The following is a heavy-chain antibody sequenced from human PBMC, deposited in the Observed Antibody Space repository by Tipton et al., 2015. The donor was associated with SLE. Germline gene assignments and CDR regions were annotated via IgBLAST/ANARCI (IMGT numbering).Heavy chain of an antibody. CDR2: IYYSGDT. CDR1: GGSIGSSTYY. V-gene: IGHV4-39*07. D-gene: IGHD1-26*01. J-gene: IGHJ4*02. Sequence: LRLSCTVSGGSIGSSTYYWGWIRQPPGRGLEWIGSIYYSGDTHYNPSLRSRVTISVDTSKNQFSLKLSSVTAADTAVYYCARGLFGGSYDYWGQGTLVTVSS. CDR3: ARGLFGGSYDY.